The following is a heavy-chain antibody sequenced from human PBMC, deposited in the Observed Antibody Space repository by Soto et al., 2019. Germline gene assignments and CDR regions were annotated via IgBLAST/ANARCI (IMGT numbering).Heavy chain of an antibody. CDR1: GFTFSSYS. J-gene: IGHJ6*02. CDR3: ARDSYYDFWSGYYPPYYYYGMDV. D-gene: IGHD3-3*01. V-gene: IGHV3-48*02. Sequence: PGGPLSLPCAASGFTFSSYSMNWVRQAPGKGLEWVSYISSSSSTIYYADSVKGRFTISRDNAKNSLYLQMNSLRDEDTAVYYCARDSYYDFWSGYYPPYYYYGMDVWGQGTTVTVSS. CDR2: ISSSSSTI.